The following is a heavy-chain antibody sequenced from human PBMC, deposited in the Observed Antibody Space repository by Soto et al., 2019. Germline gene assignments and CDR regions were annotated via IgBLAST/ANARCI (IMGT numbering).Heavy chain of an antibody. CDR1: GFTYSRFA. Sequence: SLPCSSSGFTYSRFAMSWVRPATGKGLDWASAISGSGGSTYSADTVKRRFTICRDKSENTLYLQMSSLRAEDTAVYYRARGCPAGKGSPPDFWGQGSLVTVSS. V-gene: IGHV3-23*01. D-gene: IGHD6-13*01. J-gene: IGHJ4*02. CDR2: ISGSGGST. CDR3: ARGCPAGKGSPPDF.